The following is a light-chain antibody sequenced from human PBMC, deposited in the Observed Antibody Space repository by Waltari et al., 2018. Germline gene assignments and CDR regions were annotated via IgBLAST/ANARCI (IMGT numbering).Light chain of an antibody. CDR2: KGN. CDR1: SGSVSSNSY. J-gene: IGLJ3*02. CDR3: LFYMGSGIWV. Sequence: QTVVTQEPSLSVSPGGTVTLTCVLSSGSVSSNSYASWYQQTPGHAPRTLVYKGNIRSSGVHERFSGSILGNKAALTITGAQADDEADYYCLFYMGSGIWVFGGGTKLTVL. V-gene: IGLV8-61*01.